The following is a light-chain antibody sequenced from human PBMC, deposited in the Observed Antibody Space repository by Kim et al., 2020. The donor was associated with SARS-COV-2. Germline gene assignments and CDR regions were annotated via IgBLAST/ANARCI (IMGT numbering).Light chain of an antibody. J-gene: IGLJ3*02. CDR3: CSYAGSSTLV. CDR1: SSDVGSYNL. V-gene: IGLV2-23*02. CDR2: EVS. Sequence: GQSITIACTGTSSDVGSYNLVSWYQQHPGKAPKLMIYEVSKRPSGVSNRFSGSKSGNTASLTISGLQAEDEADYYCCSYAGSSTLVFGGGTKLTVL.